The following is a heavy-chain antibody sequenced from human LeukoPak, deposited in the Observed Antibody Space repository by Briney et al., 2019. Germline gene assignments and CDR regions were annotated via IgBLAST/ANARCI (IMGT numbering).Heavy chain of an antibody. CDR3: VSAYGGLLDY. CDR1: GFTFSAYE. Sequence: PGGSLRLSCAASGFTFSAYEMNWVRQAPGKGLEWLSYISGSGDTIYYAESVKGRFTISRDNAKNSLYLQMSSLRAEDTAVYYCVSAYGGLLDYWGQGTLVTVFS. V-gene: IGHV3-48*03. J-gene: IGHJ4*02. D-gene: IGHD3-16*01. CDR2: ISGSGDTI.